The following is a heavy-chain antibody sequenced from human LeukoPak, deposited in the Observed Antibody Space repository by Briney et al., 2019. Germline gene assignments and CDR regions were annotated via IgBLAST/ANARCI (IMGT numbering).Heavy chain of an antibody. Sequence: SVKVSCKASGGTFSSYAISWVRQAPGQGLEWMGRIIPIFGTANYAQKFQGRVTITTGESTSTAYMELSSLRSEDTAVYYCARDGYGDSFDYWGQGTLVTVSS. CDR3: ARDGYGDSFDY. D-gene: IGHD4-17*01. J-gene: IGHJ4*02. CDR1: GGTFSSYA. V-gene: IGHV1-69*05. CDR2: IIPIFGTA.